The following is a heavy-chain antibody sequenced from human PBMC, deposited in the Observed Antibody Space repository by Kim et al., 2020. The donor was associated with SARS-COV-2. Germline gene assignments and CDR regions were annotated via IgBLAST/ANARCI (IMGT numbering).Heavy chain of an antibody. D-gene: IGHD1-20*01. J-gene: IGHJ6*02. CDR2: ISSSSSYI. CDR3: ARRCRPPVITGNSYGMDV. CDR1: GFTFSSYS. Sequence: GGSLRLSCAASGFTFSSYSMNWVRQAPGKGLEWVSSISSSSSYIYYADSVKGRFTISRDNAKNSLYLQMNSLRAEDTAVYYCARRCRPPVITGNSYGMDVWGQGTTVTVSS. V-gene: IGHV3-21*01.